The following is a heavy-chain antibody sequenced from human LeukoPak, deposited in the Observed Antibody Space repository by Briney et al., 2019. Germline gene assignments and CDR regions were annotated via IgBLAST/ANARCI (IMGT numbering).Heavy chain of an antibody. J-gene: IGHJ5*02. CDR3: ARGPGYYGSGRPDWFDP. D-gene: IGHD3-10*01. CDR2: ISGSDGST. V-gene: IGHV3-23*01. Sequence: PGGSLRLSCAAPGFTFSSYGMSWVRQAPGKGLEWVSAISGSDGSTYYADSVKGRFTISRDNSKSTLYLQMNSLRAEDTAVYYCARGPGYYGSGRPDWFDPWGQGTLVTVSS. CDR1: GFTFSSYG.